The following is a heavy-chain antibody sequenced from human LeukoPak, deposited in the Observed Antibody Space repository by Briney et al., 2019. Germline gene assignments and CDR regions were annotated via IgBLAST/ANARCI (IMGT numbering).Heavy chain of an antibody. CDR1: GGSISSGGYY. D-gene: IGHD5-24*01. Sequence: SETLSLTCTVSGGSISSGGYYWSWIRQPPGKGLEWIGYIYHSGSTYYNPSLKSRVTISVDRSKNQFSLKLSSVTAADTAVYYCARVSGRDGYNRAFDYWGQGTLVTVSS. CDR3: ARVSGRDGYNRAFDY. J-gene: IGHJ4*02. V-gene: IGHV4-30-2*01. CDR2: IYHSGST.